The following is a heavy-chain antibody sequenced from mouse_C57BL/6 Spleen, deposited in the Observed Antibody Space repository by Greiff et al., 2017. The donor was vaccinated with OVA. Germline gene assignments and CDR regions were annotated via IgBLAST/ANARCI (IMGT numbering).Heavy chain of an antibody. J-gene: IGHJ4*01. CDR3: ARGYYAMDY. V-gene: IGHV1-64*01. CDR1: GYTFTSYW. CDR2: IHPNSGST. Sequence: QVQLKQPGAELVKPGASVKLSCKASGYTFTSYWMHWVKQRTGQGLEWIGMIHPNSGSTNYNEKFKSKATLTVDKSSSTAYMQLSSLTSEDSAVYYCARGYYAMDYWGQGTSVTVSS.